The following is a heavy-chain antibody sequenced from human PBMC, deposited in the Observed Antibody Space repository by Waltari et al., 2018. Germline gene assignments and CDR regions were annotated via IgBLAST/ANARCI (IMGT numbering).Heavy chain of an antibody. J-gene: IGHJ4*02. CDR1: GFTFSSYW. CDR2: INTDGRTT. CDR3: ARDSGGADAL. D-gene: IGHD3-10*01. V-gene: IGHV3-74*01. Sequence: EVQLVASGGDLVQPGGSLRLSCAASGFTFSSYWMHWVRQVPGKGLVWVSRINTDGRTTDYADSVKGRFTISRDNAKNTLYLQMNSLRGEDTAVYYCARDSGGADALWGQGILVTVSS.